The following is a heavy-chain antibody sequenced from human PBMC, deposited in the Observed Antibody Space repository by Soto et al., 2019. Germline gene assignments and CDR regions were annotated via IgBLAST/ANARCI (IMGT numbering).Heavy chain of an antibody. CDR3: ARYRSLDP. V-gene: IGHV3-7*03. CDR1: GFILRNYW. CDR2: IKEDGSEK. D-gene: IGHD3-16*02. Sequence: GGSLRLSCADSGFILRNYWMSWVRQAPGMGLQWVASIKEDGSEKYYVDPVKGRSTISRENAKNSLYPQMNSLRAEDTAVYYCARYRSLDPWGQGILVTV. J-gene: IGHJ5*02.